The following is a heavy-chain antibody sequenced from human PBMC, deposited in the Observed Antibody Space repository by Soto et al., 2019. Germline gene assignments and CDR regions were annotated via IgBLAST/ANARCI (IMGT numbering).Heavy chain of an antibody. J-gene: IGHJ6*02. Sequence: QVQLVQSGAEVRKPGASVKVSCKASGYTFSNFGLSWVRQAPGQGLEWMGWISDYNGNTHYAQKFQGRLIMTTDTSMXTXXXEXXSLTSDDTAVYFCAREGYYSGSGTYSPPRYYGMDVWGPGTTVTVSS. CDR3: AREGYYSGSGTYSPPRYYGMDV. V-gene: IGHV1-18*01. CDR2: ISDYNGNT. CDR1: GYTFSNFG. D-gene: IGHD3-10*01.